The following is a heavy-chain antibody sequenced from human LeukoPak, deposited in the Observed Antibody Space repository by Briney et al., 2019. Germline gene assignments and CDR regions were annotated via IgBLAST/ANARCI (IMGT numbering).Heavy chain of an antibody. Sequence: GGSLRLSCSASGVTFNTLSMHWIRQAPGKGLEYVSVISPDGGNTYYAESVKGRFTIARDNSQNTVLLQMSSLRPEDTATYFCVRDLFGFDFWGQGALVTVSS. CDR1: GVTFNTLS. D-gene: IGHD3-10*01. CDR3: VRDLFGFDF. J-gene: IGHJ4*02. V-gene: IGHV3-64D*06. CDR2: ISPDGGNT.